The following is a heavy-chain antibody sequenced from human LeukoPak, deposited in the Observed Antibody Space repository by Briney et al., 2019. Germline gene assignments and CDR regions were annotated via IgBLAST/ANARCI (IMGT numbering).Heavy chain of an antibody. D-gene: IGHD3-10*01. CDR1: GFTFSSYW. CDR3: ARDLLWFGGHKNDC. CDR2: INSDGSST. J-gene: IGHJ4*02. Sequence: GGSLRLSCAASGFTFSSYWMHWVRQAPGKGLVWVSRINSDGSSTSYADSVKGRFTISRDNAKNTLYLQMNSLRAEDTAVYYCARDLLWFGGHKNDCWGQGTLSPSPQ. V-gene: IGHV3-74*01.